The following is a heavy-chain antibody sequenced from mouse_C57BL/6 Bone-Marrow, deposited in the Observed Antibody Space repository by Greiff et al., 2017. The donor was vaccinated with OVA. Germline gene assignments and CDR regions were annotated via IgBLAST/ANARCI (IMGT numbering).Heavy chain of an antibody. V-gene: IGHV3-6*01. D-gene: IGHD2-4*01. J-gene: IGHJ2*01. Sequence: EVHLVESGPGLVKPSQSLSLTCSVTGYSITSGYYWNWIRQFPGNKLEWMGYISYDGSNNYNPSLKNRISITRDTSKNQFFLKLNSVTTEDTATYYCARVYYDYDDYWGQGTTLTVSS. CDR3: ARVYYDYDDY. CDR2: ISYDGSN. CDR1: GYSITSGYY.